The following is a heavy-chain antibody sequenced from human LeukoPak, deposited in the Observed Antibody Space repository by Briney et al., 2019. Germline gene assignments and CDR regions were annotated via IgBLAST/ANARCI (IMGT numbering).Heavy chain of an antibody. V-gene: IGHV3-23*01. CDR3: AKDPTYYCDSSGYYYVPYYFDY. D-gene: IGHD3-22*01. CDR1: GFTFSSYA. CDR2: ISGSGGST. J-gene: IGHJ4*02. Sequence: GGSLRLSCAASGFTFSSYAMSWVRQAPGKGLEWVSAISGSGGSTYYADSVKGRFTISRDNSKNTLYLQMNSLRAEDTAVYYCAKDPTYYCDSSGYYYVPYYFDYWGQGTLVTVSS.